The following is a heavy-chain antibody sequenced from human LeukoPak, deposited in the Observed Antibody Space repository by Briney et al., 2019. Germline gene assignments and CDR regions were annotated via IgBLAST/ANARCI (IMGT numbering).Heavy chain of an antibody. D-gene: IGHD6-13*01. Sequence: SETLSLTCTVSGGSINNYYWSWIRQPAGKGLEWIRRIYTSGSTNYNPSLKSRVTISVDTSKNQFSLKLSSVTAADTAVYYCARVWVAAAVDAFDIWGQGTMVTVSS. CDR3: ARVWVAAAVDAFDI. CDR2: IYTSGST. CDR1: GGSINNYY. J-gene: IGHJ3*02. V-gene: IGHV4-4*07.